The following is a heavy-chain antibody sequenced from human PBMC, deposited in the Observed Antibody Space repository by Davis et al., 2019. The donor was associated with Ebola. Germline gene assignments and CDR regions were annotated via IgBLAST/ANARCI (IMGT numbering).Heavy chain of an antibody. Sequence: GESLMISCKGSGYSFTSYWIGWVRQMPGKGLEWLGILYPGDSDTSYSPSFQGQVTISADKSISTAYLQWSSLKASDTAMYYCARLKKDKVIGWWGPEDYWGQGTLVTVSS. D-gene: IGHD2-21*02. CDR2: LYPGDSDT. CDR3: ARLKKDKVIGWWGPEDY. CDR1: GYSFTSYW. J-gene: IGHJ4*02. V-gene: IGHV5-51*01.